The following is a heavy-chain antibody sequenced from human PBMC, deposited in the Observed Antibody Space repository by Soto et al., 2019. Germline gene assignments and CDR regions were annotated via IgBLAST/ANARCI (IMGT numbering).Heavy chain of an antibody. CDR1: GGTLSDYA. CDR2: IMPTVDSA. J-gene: IGHJ6*02. V-gene: IGHV1-69*01. D-gene: IGHD3-10*01. CDR3: AVAAVREILTEQSSGMAV. Sequence: VQLLESGAEVKNPGSSVKVSCKASGGTLSDYAVSWVRQARGQGLEWMGGIMPTVDSANYAQKFQGRLTITADESTSTANMELSSLTSDDTAIYYCAVAAVREILTEQSSGMAVWGQGTTVTVSS.